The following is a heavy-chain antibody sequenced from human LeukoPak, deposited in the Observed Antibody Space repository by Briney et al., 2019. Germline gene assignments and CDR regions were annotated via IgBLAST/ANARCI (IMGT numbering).Heavy chain of an antibody. V-gene: IGHV4-59*01. Sequence: PSETLSLTCTVSGGSISSYYWSWIRQPPGKGLEWIGYIYYSGSTNYNPSLKRRVTISVDTSKKQFSLKLSSVTAADTAVYYCARGGDCTNGVCYSYYMDVWGKGTTVTVSS. J-gene: IGHJ6*03. CDR2: IYYSGST. CDR1: GGSISSYY. CDR3: ARGGDCTNGVCYSYYMDV. D-gene: IGHD2-8*01.